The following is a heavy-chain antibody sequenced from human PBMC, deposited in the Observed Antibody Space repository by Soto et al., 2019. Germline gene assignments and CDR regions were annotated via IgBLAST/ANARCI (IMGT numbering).Heavy chain of an antibody. CDR1: GYTFTGYY. CDR2: INPNSGGT. Sequence: SVNVSCKASGYTFTGYYMHWVRQAPGQGLEWMGWINPNSGGTNYAQKFQGWVTMTRDTSISTAYMELSRLRSDDTAVYYCASDATGNAAFDIWGQATVVTVSS. CDR3: ASDATGNAAFDI. J-gene: IGHJ3*02. V-gene: IGHV1-2*04.